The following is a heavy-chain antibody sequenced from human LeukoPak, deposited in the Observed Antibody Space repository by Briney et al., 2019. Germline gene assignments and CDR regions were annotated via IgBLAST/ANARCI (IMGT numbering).Heavy chain of an antibody. CDR3: ARAAVLDF. V-gene: IGHV3-74*01. J-gene: IGHJ4*02. CDR1: GFIFTTHW. CDR2: ISADGSIT. Sequence: GGSLRLSCAASGFIFTTHWMHWVRQAPGKGLVWVSRISADGSITTYAGSVKGRFTISRDNAKNTLYLQMNSLRDEDTAVYYCARAAVLDFWGQGTLVTVSS. D-gene: IGHD6-6*01.